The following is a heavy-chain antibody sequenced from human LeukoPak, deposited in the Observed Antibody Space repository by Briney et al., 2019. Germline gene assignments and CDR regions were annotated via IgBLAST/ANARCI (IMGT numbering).Heavy chain of an antibody. D-gene: IGHD6-13*01. CDR3: AREGIAAAGTVQTFDY. V-gene: IGHV3-48*03. CDR1: GFTFSSYE. J-gene: IGHJ4*02. Sequence: GGSLRLSCAASGFTFSSYEMNWVRQAPGKGLEWVSYISSSGSTIYYADSVKGRFTISRDNAKNSLYLQMNSLRAEDTAVYYCAREGIAAAGTVQTFDYWGQGTLVTVSS. CDR2: ISSSGSTI.